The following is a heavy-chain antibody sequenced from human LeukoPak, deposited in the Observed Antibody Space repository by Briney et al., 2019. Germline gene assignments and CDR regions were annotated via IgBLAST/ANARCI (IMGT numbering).Heavy chain of an antibody. CDR2: ITTDGNSI. D-gene: IGHD1-26*01. CDR1: GFTLSSDW. V-gene: IGHV3-74*01. Sequence: GGSLRLSCAASGFTLSSDWMHWVRQAPGKGLVWVSGITTDGNSIGYADSVKGRFTISRDNAKNTLYLEAYSLRAEDTAVYYCVRDAMGSTPFDYWGQGALVIVSS. J-gene: IGHJ4*02. CDR3: VRDAMGSTPFDY.